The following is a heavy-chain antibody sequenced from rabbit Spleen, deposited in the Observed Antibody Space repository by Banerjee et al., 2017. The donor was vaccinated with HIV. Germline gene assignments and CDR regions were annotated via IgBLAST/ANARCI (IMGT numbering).Heavy chain of an antibody. J-gene: IGHJ4*01. Sequence: QAQLMESGGGLVTPEGSLTLTCTASGFSFSYRQVMCWVRQAPGKGLEWIACINAINGNAVYANWAKRRFIMSRTASTTVTLQMTRLTAADTATYFCARDVGAVIGWNFNLWGPGTRVTVS. D-gene: IGHD1-1*01. CDR3: ARDVGAVIGWNFNL. CDR1: GFSFSYRQV. CDR2: INAINGNA. V-gene: IGHV1S45*01.